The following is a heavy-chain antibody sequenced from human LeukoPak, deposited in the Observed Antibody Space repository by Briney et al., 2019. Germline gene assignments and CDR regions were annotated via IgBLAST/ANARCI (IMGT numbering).Heavy chain of an antibody. CDR1: GFTFSSYA. Sequence: GGSLRLSCAASGFTFSSYAMSWVRQAPGKGLEWVSAISGSGGSTYYADSVKGRFTISRDNSKNTLYLQMNSLRAEDTAVYYCANTARYSGGYSPAFDIWGQGTMVTVSS. V-gene: IGHV3-23*01. D-gene: IGHD1-26*01. CDR2: ISGSGGST. J-gene: IGHJ3*02. CDR3: ANTARYSGGYSPAFDI.